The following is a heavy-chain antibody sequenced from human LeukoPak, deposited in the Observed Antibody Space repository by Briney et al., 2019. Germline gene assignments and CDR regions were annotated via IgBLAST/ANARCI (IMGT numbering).Heavy chain of an antibody. D-gene: IGHD2-2*01. Sequence: ASVQVTCKVCGYTLTELFMHWVGQARGKGLEWMGGFDTEDGETIYAQKFQGRVTMTEDTSTDTAYMELSSLRSEDTAVYYCATFRDIVVVPAASNAFDIWGQGTMVTVSS. J-gene: IGHJ3*02. CDR2: FDTEDGET. V-gene: IGHV1-24*01. CDR3: ATFRDIVVVPAASNAFDI. CDR1: GYTLTELF.